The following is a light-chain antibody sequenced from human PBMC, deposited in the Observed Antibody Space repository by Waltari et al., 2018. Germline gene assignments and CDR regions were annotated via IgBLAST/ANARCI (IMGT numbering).Light chain of an antibody. Sequence: QSVLTQPPSVSAAPGQRVTISCSGRRSNLEYHYVSWYRQLPGTAPKLLIYDNDKRPSGIPDRFSGSKAGTSATLGITGLQTGDEADYYCGTWDSSLTAVVFGGGTKLTVL. CDR2: DND. V-gene: IGLV1-51*01. CDR3: GTWDSSLTAVV. CDR1: RSNLEYHY. J-gene: IGLJ2*01.